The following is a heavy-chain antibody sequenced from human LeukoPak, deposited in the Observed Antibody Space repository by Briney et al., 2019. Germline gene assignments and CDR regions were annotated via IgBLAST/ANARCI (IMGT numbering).Heavy chain of an antibody. Sequence: IYYSGSTNYNPSLKSRVTISVDTSKNQFSLKLSSVTAADTAVYYCARELSEVRGANWFDPWGQGTLVTVSS. CDR3: ARELSEVRGANWFDP. CDR2: IYYSGST. D-gene: IGHD3-10*01. V-gene: IGHV4-59*01. J-gene: IGHJ5*02.